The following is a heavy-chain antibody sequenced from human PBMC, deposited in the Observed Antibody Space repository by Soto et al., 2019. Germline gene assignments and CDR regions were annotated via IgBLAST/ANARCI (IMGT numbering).Heavy chain of an antibody. J-gene: IGHJ4*02. D-gene: IGHD5-12*01. CDR3: ARDDSGWDY. V-gene: IGHV3-48*03. CDR1: GFTFSSYE. CDR2: ISRGGGTI. Sequence: GGSLRLSCAASGFTFSSYEMNGVRQAPGKGLEWVSYISRGGGTIYYADSVKGRFTISRDNAKNSLYLQMNSLRAEDTAVYYCARDDSGWDYWGQGTLVTVSS.